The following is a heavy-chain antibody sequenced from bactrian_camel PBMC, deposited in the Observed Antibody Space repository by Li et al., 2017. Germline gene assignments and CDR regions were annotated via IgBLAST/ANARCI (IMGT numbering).Heavy chain of an antibody. CDR2: INSDDTT. J-gene: IGHJ4*01. D-gene: IGHD2*01. CDR1: GHTFSTSC. Sequence: HVQLVESGGGSVQAGGSLRLSCVPSGHTFSTSCSGWFRQAPGKEREGIADINSDDTTTYADSVKGRFTISKDNARNWLDLQMDSLEPGDTARYYCAADRRRHGPPSLRPGDYSVWGQGTQVTVS. V-gene: IGHV3S53*01. CDR3: AADRRRHGPPSLRPGDYSV.